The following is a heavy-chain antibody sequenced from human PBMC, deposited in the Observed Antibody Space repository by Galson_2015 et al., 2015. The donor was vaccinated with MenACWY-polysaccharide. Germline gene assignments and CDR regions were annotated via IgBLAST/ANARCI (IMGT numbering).Heavy chain of an antibody. CDR3: ARDRDQWLVEENYFDY. J-gene: IGHJ4*02. Sequence: SLRLSCAASGFTFSSYSMNWVRQAPGKGLEWVSYISSSSSTIYYADSVKGRFTISRDNAKNSLYLQMNSLGAEDTAVYYCARDRDQWLVEENYFDYWGQGTLVTVSS. CDR1: GFTFSSYS. D-gene: IGHD6-19*01. CDR2: ISSSSSTI. V-gene: IGHV3-48*01.